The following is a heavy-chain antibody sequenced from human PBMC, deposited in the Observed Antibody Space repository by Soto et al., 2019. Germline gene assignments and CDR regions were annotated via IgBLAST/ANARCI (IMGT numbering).Heavy chain of an antibody. V-gene: IGHV1-69*13. CDR1: GGTFSSYA. Sequence: SVKVSCKASGGTFSSYAISWVRQAPGQGLEWMGGIIPIFGTANYAQKFQGRATITADESTTTAYMELSSLRSEDTAVYYCARDLKRYYDSSGYGYYYYGMDVWGQGTTVTVSS. D-gene: IGHD3-22*01. J-gene: IGHJ6*02. CDR2: IIPIFGTA. CDR3: ARDLKRYYDSSGYGYYYYGMDV.